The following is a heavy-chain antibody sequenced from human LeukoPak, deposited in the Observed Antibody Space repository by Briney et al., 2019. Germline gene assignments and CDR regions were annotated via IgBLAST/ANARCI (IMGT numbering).Heavy chain of an antibody. CDR1: GGSFSGYY. D-gene: IGHD6-13*01. J-gene: IGHJ4*02. CDR2: INHSGST. CDR3: ARGPDSSSWSPFDY. Sequence: PSETLSLTCAVYGGSFSGYYWSWIRQPPGKGLEWIGEINHSGSTNYNPSLKSRVTISVDTSKNQFSLKLSSVTAADTAVYYCARGPDSSSWSPFDYWGQGTLVTVSS. V-gene: IGHV4-34*01.